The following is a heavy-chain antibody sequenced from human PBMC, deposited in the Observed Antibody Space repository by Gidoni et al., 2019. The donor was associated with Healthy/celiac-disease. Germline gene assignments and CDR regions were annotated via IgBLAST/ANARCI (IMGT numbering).Heavy chain of an antibody. Sequence: QVQLVQSGAEVKKPGASVKVSCKVSGYPPPGLPMHWVRQAPGKGPEWMGGFDPEDGETIYAQKFQGRVTMTEDTSTDTAYMELSSLRSEDTAVYYCATGARRYYYDSSGYSGSGYWGQGTLVTVSS. J-gene: IGHJ4*02. CDR3: ATGARRYYYDSSGYSGSGY. CDR1: GYPPPGLP. CDR2: FDPEDGET. D-gene: IGHD3-22*01. V-gene: IGHV1-24*01.